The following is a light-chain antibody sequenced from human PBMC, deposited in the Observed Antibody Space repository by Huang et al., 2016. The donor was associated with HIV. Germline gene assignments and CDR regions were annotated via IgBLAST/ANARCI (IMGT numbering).Light chain of an antibody. CDR2: GAS. Sequence: EIVMTQSPATLSFSPGERVTLSCRASQSVSSNLAWYQQKPGQAPRLLIDGASTRATGMPARFSGRGSGTEFTLTISSLQSEDFAVYYCQQYNNWPLTVGGGTKVEIK. CDR1: QSVSSN. J-gene: IGKJ4*01. V-gene: IGKV3-15*01. CDR3: QQYNNWPLT.